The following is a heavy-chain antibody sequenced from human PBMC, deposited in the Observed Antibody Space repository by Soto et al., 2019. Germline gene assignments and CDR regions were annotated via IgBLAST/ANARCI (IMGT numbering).Heavy chain of an antibody. J-gene: IGHJ4*02. CDR2: IWYDGSNK. CDR1: GFTFSSYG. D-gene: IGHD3-3*01. CDR3: ARDEDKNGRDYDFWSGYSYINIDY. V-gene: IGHV3-33*01. Sequence: GGSLRLSCAASGFTFSSYGMHWVRQAPGKGLEWVAVIWYDGSNKYYADSVKGRFTISRDNSKNTLYLQMNSLRAEDTAVYYCARDEDKNGRDYDFWSGYSYINIDYWGQGTLVTVSS.